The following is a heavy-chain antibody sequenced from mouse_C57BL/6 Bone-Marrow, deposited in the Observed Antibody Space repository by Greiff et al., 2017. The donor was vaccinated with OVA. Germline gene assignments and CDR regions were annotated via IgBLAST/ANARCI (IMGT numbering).Heavy chain of an antibody. V-gene: IGHV1-82*01. Sequence: VQLQQSGPELVKPGASVKISCKASGYAFSSSWMNWVKQRPGKGLEWIGRIYPGDGDTNYNGKFKGKATLTADKSSSTAYMQLSSLPSEDSAVYFCARHYYGSRYWYFDVWGTGTTVTVSS. J-gene: IGHJ1*03. D-gene: IGHD1-1*01. CDR3: ARHYYGSRYWYFDV. CDR2: IYPGDGDT. CDR1: GYAFSSSW.